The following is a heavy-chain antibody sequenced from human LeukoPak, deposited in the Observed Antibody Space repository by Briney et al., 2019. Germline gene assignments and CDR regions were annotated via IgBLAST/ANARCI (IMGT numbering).Heavy chain of an antibody. CDR2: ISNSGSTI. Sequence: GGSLRLSCAASGFTFSDYYMSWIRQAPGKGLEWVSYISNSGSTIYYADSVKGRFTISRDNSKNSLYLQMNSLRAEDTAVYYSAREHLPQYCDYEIAGDAFDIWGQGTMVTVSS. CDR3: AREHLPQYCDYEIAGDAFDI. D-gene: IGHD4-17*01. V-gene: IGHV3-11*01. CDR1: GFTFSDYY. J-gene: IGHJ3*02.